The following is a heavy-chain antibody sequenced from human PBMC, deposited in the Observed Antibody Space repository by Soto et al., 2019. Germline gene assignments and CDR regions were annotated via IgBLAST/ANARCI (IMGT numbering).Heavy chain of an antibody. J-gene: IGHJ4*02. D-gene: IGHD4-17*01. V-gene: IGHV3-23*01. CDR3: ITTVTASLFDY. CDR1: GFTFSSYA. Sequence: LRLSCAASGFTFSSYAINWVRQTPGKGLEWVSAISGSGSSTYYSDSVKGRFTISRDNSKNTLYLQMNSLRAEDTAVYYCITTVTASLFDYWGQGTLVTVSS. CDR2: ISGSGSST.